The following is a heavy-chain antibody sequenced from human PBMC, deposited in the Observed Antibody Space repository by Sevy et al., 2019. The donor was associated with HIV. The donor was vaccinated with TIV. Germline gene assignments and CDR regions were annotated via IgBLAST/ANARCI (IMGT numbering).Heavy chain of an antibody. CDR1: GFTFSSYG. CDR2: ISYDGSNK. Sequence: GGYLRLSCAASGFTFSSYGMHWVRQAPGKGLEWVVVISYDGSNKYYADTVKGRFTISRDNSKNTLYLQMNSLRAEDTAVYYCAKGELSPDYYYYGMDVWGQGTTVTVSS. CDR3: AKGELSPDYYYYGMDV. J-gene: IGHJ6*02. D-gene: IGHD1-26*01. V-gene: IGHV3-30*18.